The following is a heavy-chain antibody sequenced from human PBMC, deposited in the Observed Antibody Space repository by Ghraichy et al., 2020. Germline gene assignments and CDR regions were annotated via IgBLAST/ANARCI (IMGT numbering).Heavy chain of an antibody. J-gene: IGHJ6*03. D-gene: IGHD2-15*01. CDR2: IIPILGIA. CDR3: ARELVVVAATGYYYYYMDV. CDR1: GGTFSSYA. Sequence: SVKVSCKASGGTFSSYAISWVRQAPGQGLEWMGRIIPILGIANYAQKFQGRVTITADKSTSTAYMELSSLRSEDTAVYYCARELVVVAATGYYYYYMDVWGKGTTVTVSS. V-gene: IGHV1-69*04.